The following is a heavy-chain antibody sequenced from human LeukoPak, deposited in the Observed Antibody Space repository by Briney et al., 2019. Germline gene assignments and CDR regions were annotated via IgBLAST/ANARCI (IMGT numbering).Heavy chain of an antibody. J-gene: IGHJ6*02. V-gene: IGHV4-61*01. Sequence: SETLSLTCTVSGGFVSSPTYYWSWVRQPPGKGLEWIGYIYYSGSTNYNPSLKSRVTISVDTSKNQFSLKLSSVTAADTAVYYCARATENYYYYYGMDVWGQGTTVTVSS. CDR1: GGFVSSPTYY. CDR3: ARATENYYYYYGMDV. CDR2: IYYSGST.